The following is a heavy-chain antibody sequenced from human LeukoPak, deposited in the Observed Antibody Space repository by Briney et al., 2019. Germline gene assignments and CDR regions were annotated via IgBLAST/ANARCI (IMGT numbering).Heavy chain of an antibody. CDR1: GFTFSSYS. CDR2: ISSSSSYI. J-gene: IGHJ4*03. CDR3: ARDPTAIGYCSSTSCYRGVY. V-gene: IGHV3-21*01. D-gene: IGHD2-2*02. Sequence: KSGGSLRLSCAASGFTFSSYSMNWVRQAPGKGLEWVSSISSSSSYIYYADSVKGRFTISRDNAKNSLYLQMNSLRAEDTAVYYCARDPTAIGYCSSTSCYRGVYWGHGTLVTVSS.